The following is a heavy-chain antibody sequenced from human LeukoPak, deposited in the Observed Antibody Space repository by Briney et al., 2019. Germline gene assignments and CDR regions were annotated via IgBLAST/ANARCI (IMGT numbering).Heavy chain of an antibody. Sequence: QTGGSLRLSCAASGFTFSSYAMSWVRQAPGKGLEWVSAISGSGGSTYYADSVKGRFTISRDNSKNTLYLQMNSLRAEDTAVYYCAKSSLVLRFLEWFRVPFDYWGQGTLVTVSS. D-gene: IGHD3-3*01. CDR2: ISGSGGST. CDR3: AKSSLVLRFLEWFRVPFDY. V-gene: IGHV3-23*01. J-gene: IGHJ4*02. CDR1: GFTFSSYA.